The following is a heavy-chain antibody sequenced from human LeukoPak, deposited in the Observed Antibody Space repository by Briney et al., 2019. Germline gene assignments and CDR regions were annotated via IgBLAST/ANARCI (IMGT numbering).Heavy chain of an antibody. Sequence: SETLSLTCAVYGGSFSGYYWSWIRQPPGKGLEWIGEINHSGSTNYNPSLKSRVTISVDTSKNQFSLKPSSVTAADTAVYYCARGPSQVRSDYWGQGTLVTVSS. D-gene: IGHD3-10*01. CDR1: GGSFSGYY. CDR3: ARGPSQVRSDY. V-gene: IGHV4-34*01. J-gene: IGHJ4*02. CDR2: INHSGST.